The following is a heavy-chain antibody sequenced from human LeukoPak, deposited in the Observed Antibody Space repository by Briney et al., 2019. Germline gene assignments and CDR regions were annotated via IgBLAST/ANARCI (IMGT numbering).Heavy chain of an antibody. CDR2: ISGSGSDT. Sequence: GGSLRLSCAASGFTFSSYAMSWVRQAPGKGLEWVSTISGSGSDTYYADSVKGRFTISRDNSKNTLYLQVNSLRAEDRALYYCARENVLLWFGELDYWGQGTLVTDSS. J-gene: IGHJ4*02. D-gene: IGHD3-10*01. V-gene: IGHV3-23*01. CDR3: ARENVLLWFGELDY. CDR1: GFTFSSYA.